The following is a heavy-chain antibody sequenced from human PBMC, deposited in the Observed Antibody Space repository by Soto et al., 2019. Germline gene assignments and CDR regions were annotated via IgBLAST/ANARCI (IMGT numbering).Heavy chain of an antibody. V-gene: IGHV4-59*08. CDR2: IYYSGST. CDR3: ARRHREYSSGLYYYYYMDV. CDR1: GGSISSYY. D-gene: IGHD6-25*01. Sequence: ASETLSLTCTVSGGSISSYYWSWIRQPPGKGLEWIGYIYYSGSTNYNPSLKSRVTISVDTSKNQFSLKLSSVTAADTAVYYCARRHREYSSGLYYYYYMDVWGKGTTVTVSS. J-gene: IGHJ6*03.